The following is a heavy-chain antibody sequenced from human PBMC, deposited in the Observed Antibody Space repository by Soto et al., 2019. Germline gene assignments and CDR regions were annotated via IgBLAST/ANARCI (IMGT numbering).Heavy chain of an antibody. CDR2: IYYSGST. D-gene: IGHD3-10*01. J-gene: IGHJ4*02. CDR1: GGSISSGGYY. Sequence: QVQLQESGPGLVKPSQTLSLTCTVSGGSISSGGYYWTWIRQRPGKGLEWIGYIYYSGSTYYNPSLKSRPTISVDTSKNQFSLKLSSVTAADSAVYYCATDHMVRGALDYWGQGTLVTVSS. CDR3: ATDHMVRGALDY. V-gene: IGHV4-31*03.